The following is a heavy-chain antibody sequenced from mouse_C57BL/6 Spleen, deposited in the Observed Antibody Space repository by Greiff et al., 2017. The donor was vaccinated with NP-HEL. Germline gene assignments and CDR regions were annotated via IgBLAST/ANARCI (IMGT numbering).Heavy chain of an antibody. V-gene: IGHV1-22*01. Sequence: EVQLQQSGPELVKPGASVKMSCKASGYTFTDYNMHWVKQSHGKSLEWIGYINPNNGGTSYKQKFKGKATLTVNKSSSTAYMELSSLTAEDSAVYYCAEAYYSIGWFAYWGQGTLVTVSA. D-gene: IGHD2-5*01. CDR1: GYTFTDYN. CDR3: AEAYYSIGWFAY. J-gene: IGHJ3*01. CDR2: INPNNGGT.